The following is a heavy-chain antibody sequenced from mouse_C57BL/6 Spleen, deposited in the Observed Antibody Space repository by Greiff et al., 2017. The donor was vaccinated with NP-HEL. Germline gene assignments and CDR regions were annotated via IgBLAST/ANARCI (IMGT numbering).Heavy chain of an antibody. V-gene: IGHV1-64*01. CDR3: ARETVVPNYYAMDY. Sequence: VQLQQSGAELVKPGASVKLSCKASGYTFTSYWMHWVKQRPGQGLEWIGMIHPNSGSTNYNEKFKSKATLTVDKSSSTAYMQLSSLTSEDSAVYYCARETVVPNYYAMDYWGQGTSVTVSS. D-gene: IGHD1-1*01. CDR2: IHPNSGST. CDR1: GYTFTSYW. J-gene: IGHJ4*01.